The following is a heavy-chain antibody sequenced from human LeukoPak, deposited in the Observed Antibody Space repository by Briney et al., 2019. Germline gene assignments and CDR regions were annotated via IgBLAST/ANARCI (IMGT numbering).Heavy chain of an antibody. Sequence: GGSLRLSCAASGFTFSTYAVNWVRQAPGKGLEWVSTISGSGDSTYYADSVKGRFTISRDNSKDTLYLQMSSVRVDDTAVYYCARDRGRYYDSRGFYWGYYFDYWGQGILVTVSS. V-gene: IGHV3-23*01. CDR2: ISGSGDST. J-gene: IGHJ4*02. D-gene: IGHD3-22*01. CDR3: ARDRGRYYDSRGFYWGYYFDY. CDR1: GFTFSTYA.